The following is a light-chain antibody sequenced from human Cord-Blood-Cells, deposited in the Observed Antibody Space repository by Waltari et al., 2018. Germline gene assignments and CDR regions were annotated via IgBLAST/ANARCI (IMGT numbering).Light chain of an antibody. V-gene: IGKV1-39*01. CDR3: QQSYSTPFT. CDR2: AAS. CDR1: QSISSY. Sequence: DIQMTQSPSSLSASVVDRVTITCRESQSISSYLNWYQQKPGKAPKLLIYAASSLQSGVPSRFSGSVSGTDFTLTISSLQPEDFATYYCQQSYSTPFTFGPGTKVDIK. J-gene: IGKJ3*01.